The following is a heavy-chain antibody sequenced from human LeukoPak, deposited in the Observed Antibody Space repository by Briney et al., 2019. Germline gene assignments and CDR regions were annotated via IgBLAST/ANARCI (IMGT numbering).Heavy chain of an antibody. CDR3: AREAYDYVWGTLDY. CDR1: GGSISSYY. V-gene: IGHV4-59*12. D-gene: IGHD3-16*01. Sequence: PSETLSLTCTVSGGSISSYYWSWIRQPPGKGLEWIGYIYYSGSTNYNPSLKSRVTISVDTSKNQFSLKLSSVTAADTAVYYCAREAYDYVWGTLDYWGQGTLVTVSS. CDR2: IYYSGST. J-gene: IGHJ4*02.